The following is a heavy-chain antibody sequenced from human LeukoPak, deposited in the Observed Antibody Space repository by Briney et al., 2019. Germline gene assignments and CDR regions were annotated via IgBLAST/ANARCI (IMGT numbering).Heavy chain of an antibody. CDR3: AKGLAARPASPLDY. CDR1: GLTFDDYA. CDR2: ISWNSGSI. Sequence: GGSLRLSCAASGLTFDDYAMHWVRQAPGKGLEWVSGISWNSGSIGYADSVKGRFTISRDNAKNSLYLQMNSLRAEDTALYYCAKGLAARPASPLDYWGQGTLVTVSS. J-gene: IGHJ4*02. D-gene: IGHD6-6*01. V-gene: IGHV3-9*01.